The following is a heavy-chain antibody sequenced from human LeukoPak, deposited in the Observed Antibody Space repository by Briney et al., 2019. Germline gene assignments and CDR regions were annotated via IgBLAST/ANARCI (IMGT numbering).Heavy chain of an antibody. J-gene: IGHJ3*02. V-gene: IGHV3-21*01. CDR1: GFTFSSYS. CDR2: ISSSSSYI. CDR3: ARASYYGSGSYYNVQAFDI. Sequence: PGGSLRLSCAASGFTFSSYSMNWVRQAPGKGLEWVSSISSSSSYIYYADSVKGRFTISRDNAKNSLYLQMNSLRDEDTAVYYCARASYYGSGSYYNVQAFDIWGQGTMVTVSS. D-gene: IGHD3-10*01.